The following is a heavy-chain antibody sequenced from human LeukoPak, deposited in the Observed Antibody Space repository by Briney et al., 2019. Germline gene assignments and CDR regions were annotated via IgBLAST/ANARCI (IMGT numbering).Heavy chain of an antibody. V-gene: IGHV3-30*04. Sequence: QPGGSLRLSCAASGFSFSTYAMHWVRQAPGKGLEWVAVISDVGKYKYYADSVKGRFTISRDNSKNTLDLQMDSLRAEDTAVYYCARRRLNVIRGVTGPPDYWGQGTLVTVSS. CDR2: ISDVGKYK. D-gene: IGHD3-10*01. CDR3: ARRRLNVIRGVTGPPDY. J-gene: IGHJ4*02. CDR1: GFSFSTYA.